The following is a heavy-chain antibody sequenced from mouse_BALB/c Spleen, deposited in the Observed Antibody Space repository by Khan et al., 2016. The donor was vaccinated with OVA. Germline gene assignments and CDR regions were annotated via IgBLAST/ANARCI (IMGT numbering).Heavy chain of an antibody. CDR1: GYTFTSYY. D-gene: IGHD2-2*01. J-gene: IGHJ3*01. Sequence: QVQLKESGAELVKPGASVRLSCKASGYTFTSYYLYWVKQRPGQGLEWIGDINPSSGGTNFNEKFKSKATLTVDKSSSTAYIQLNSLTSEDSAVYYCTRSGYGSFAYWGQGTLLTVSA. V-gene: IGHV1S81*02. CDR2: INPSSGGT. CDR3: TRSGYGSFAY.